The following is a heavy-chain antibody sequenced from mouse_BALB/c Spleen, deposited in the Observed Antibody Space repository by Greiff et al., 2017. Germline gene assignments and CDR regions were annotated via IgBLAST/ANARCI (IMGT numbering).Heavy chain of an antibody. CDR2: IYPGNVNT. V-gene: IGHV1S56*01. J-gene: IGHJ1*01. CDR3: ALPRDYWYFDV. Sequence: QVQLQQSGPELVKPGASVRISCKASGYTFTSYYIHWVKQRPGQGLEWIGWIYPGNVNTKYNEKFKGKATLTADKSSSTAYMQLSSLTSEDSAVYFCALPRDYWYFDVWGAGTTVTVSS. CDR1: GYTFTSYY.